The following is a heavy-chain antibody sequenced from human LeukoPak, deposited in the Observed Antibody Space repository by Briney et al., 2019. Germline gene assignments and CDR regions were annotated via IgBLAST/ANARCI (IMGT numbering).Heavy chain of an antibody. CDR2: INHSGST. CDR1: GGSFSGYY. D-gene: IGHD3-22*01. J-gene: IGHJ6*03. V-gene: IGHV4-34*01. Sequence: SETLSLTCAVYGGSFSGYYWSWIRQPPGKGLEWIGEINHSGSTNYNPSLKSRVTISVDTSKNQFSLKLGSVTAADTAVYFCARGYDSSGYVCYFYYLDVWGKGTTVTVSS. CDR3: ARGYDSSGYVCYFYYLDV.